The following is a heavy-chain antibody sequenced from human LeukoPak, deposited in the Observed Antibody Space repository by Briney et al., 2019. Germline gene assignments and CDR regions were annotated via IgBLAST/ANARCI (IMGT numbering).Heavy chain of an antibody. CDR3: ARVNDMVRGVIAFDI. Sequence: PSETLSLTCTVSGGSISSYYWSWIRQPAGKGLEWIGRIYTSGSTNYNPSLKSRVTMSVDTSKNQFSLKLSSVTAADTAVYYCARVNDMVRGVIAFDIWGQGTMVTVSS. D-gene: IGHD3-10*01. J-gene: IGHJ3*02. CDR1: GGSISSYY. V-gene: IGHV4-4*07. CDR2: IYTSGST.